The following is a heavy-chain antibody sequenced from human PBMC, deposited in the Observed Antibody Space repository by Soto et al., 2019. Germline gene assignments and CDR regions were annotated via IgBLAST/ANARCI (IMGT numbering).Heavy chain of an antibody. CDR1: GGSLSRSSYY. Sequence: SENLSLTCTVSGGSLSRSSYYWGWVRQPPGKGMEWIGSIYYSGSTYYDPSLKSRVTISVDTSKNQFSLKLSSVTAADTAVYYCARQPYYYGMDVWGQGTTVTVSS. CDR2: IYYSGST. V-gene: IGHV4-39*01. CDR3: ARQPYYYGMDV. J-gene: IGHJ6*02.